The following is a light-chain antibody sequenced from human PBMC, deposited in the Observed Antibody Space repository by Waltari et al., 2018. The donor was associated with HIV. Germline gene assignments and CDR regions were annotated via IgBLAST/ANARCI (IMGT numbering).Light chain of an antibody. J-gene: IGKJ1*01. CDR3: QQYNTYWT. V-gene: IGKV1-5*03. Sequence: DIQMTQSPSTLSASVGDRVNITCRASQTISNWLAWYQQKPGKAPKLLIYKASSLKSGVPSRFSGSGSGTEFTLSISSLQPDDFATYYCQQYNTYWTFGQGTKVEI. CDR1: QTISNW. CDR2: KAS.